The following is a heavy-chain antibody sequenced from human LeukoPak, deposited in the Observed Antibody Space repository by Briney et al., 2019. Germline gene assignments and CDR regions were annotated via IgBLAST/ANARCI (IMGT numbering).Heavy chain of an antibody. CDR1: GFTFSSSS. V-gene: IGHV3-23*01. J-gene: IGHJ4*02. D-gene: IGHD6-19*01. CDR2: ISGSGGST. CDR3: AKGSGWYV. Sequence: GGSLRLSCATSGFTFSSSSMSWVRQAPGKGLEWVSVISGSGGSTDYADSVKGRFTISRDNSKNTLYLQINSLRAEDTAVYYCAKGSGWYVWGQGTLVTVSS.